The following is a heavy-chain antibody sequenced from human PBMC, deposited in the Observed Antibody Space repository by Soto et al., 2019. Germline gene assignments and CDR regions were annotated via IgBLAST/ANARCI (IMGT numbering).Heavy chain of an antibody. CDR1: GGSISSGDYY. J-gene: IGHJ5*02. CDR2: IYYSGST. V-gene: IGHV4-30-4*01. CDR3: ARFRSWALAEGFDP. Sequence: PSETLSLTCTVSGGSISSGDYYWSWIRQPPGKGLEWIGYIYYSGSTYYNPSLKSRVTISVDTSKNQFSLKLSSVTAADTAVYYCARFRSWALAEGFDPSGQGTLVTVSS. D-gene: IGHD6-13*01.